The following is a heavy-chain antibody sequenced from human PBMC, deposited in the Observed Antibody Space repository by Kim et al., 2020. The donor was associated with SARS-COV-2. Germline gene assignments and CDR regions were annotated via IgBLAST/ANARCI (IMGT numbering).Heavy chain of an antibody. CDR2: IKSKAAGETT. Sequence: GGSLRLSCAASGFSFVDAWIHWVRQAPGRALEWVGRIKSKAAGETTDYAVPVKGRFTISRDDSKNTVCLQMNSLKTEDTAVYYCTSGLIPAFDFWGQGIMSTASS. D-gene: IGHD2-2*02. CDR1: GFSFVDAW. J-gene: IGHJ3*01. V-gene: IGHV3-15*01. CDR3: TSGLIPAFDF.